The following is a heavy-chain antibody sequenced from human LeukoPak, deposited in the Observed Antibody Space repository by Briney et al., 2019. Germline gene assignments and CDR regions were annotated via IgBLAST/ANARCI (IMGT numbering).Heavy chain of an antibody. Sequence: ASVKVCCKASGYTFTSCDINWVRQATGQGLEWMGWMNPNSGNTGYAQKFQGRVTITRNASISTAYMELSSLRSEDTAVYYCARRRSGTTGDYWGQGTLVTVSS. V-gene: IGHV1-8*03. D-gene: IGHD1-7*01. CDR3: ARRRSGTTGDY. CDR1: GYTFTSCD. CDR2: MNPNSGNT. J-gene: IGHJ4*02.